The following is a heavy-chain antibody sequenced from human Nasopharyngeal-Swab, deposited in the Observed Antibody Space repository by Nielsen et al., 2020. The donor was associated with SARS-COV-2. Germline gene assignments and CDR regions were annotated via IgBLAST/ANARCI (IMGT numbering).Heavy chain of an antibody. Sequence: GGSLGLSCAASGFTFSSYGMHWVRQAPGKGLEWVAVISYDGSNKYYADSVKGRFTISRDNSKNTLYLQMNSLRAEDTAVYYCAKAQQQWLDRRTLDYWGQGTLVTVSS. J-gene: IGHJ4*02. D-gene: IGHD6-19*01. V-gene: IGHV3-30*18. CDR2: ISYDGSNK. CDR3: AKAQQQWLDRRTLDY. CDR1: GFTFSSYG.